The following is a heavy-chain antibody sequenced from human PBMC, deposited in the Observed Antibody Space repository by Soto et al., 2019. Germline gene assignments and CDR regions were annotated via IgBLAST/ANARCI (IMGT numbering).Heavy chain of an antibody. D-gene: IGHD6-19*01. Sequence: GGSLRLSCAASGFTVSSNYMSWVRQAPGKGLEWVSVIYSGGSTYYADSVKGRFTISRDNSKNTLYLQMNSLRAEDTAVYYCARARGSSGWFDYFDYWGQGTLVTVSS. CDR1: GFTVSSNY. CDR3: ARARGSSGWFDYFDY. V-gene: IGHV3-53*01. CDR2: IYSGGST. J-gene: IGHJ4*02.